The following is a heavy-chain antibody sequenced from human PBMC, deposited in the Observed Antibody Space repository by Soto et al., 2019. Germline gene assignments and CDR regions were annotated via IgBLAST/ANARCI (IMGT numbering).Heavy chain of an antibody. D-gene: IGHD2-2*03. V-gene: IGHV3-33*01. Sequence: GGSLRLSCAASGFTFSSYGMHWVRQAPGKGLEWVAVIWYDGSNKYYADSVKGRFTISRDNSKNTLYLQMNSLRAEDTAVYYCARDGFKRGFDYWGQGTLVTVSS. CDR3: ARDGFKRGFDY. CDR2: IWYDGSNK. CDR1: GFTFSSYG. J-gene: IGHJ4*02.